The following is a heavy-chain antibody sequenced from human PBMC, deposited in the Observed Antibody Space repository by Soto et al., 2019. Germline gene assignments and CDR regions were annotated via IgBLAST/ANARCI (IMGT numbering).Heavy chain of an antibody. CDR2: ISGSGGST. V-gene: IGHV3-23*01. Sequence: GGSLRLSCAASGFTFSSYAMSWVRQAPGKGLEWVSAISGSGGSTYYADYVKGRFTISRDNSKNTLYLQMNSLRAEDTALYYCAKGRRYYGSGSYIDYWGQGTLVTVSS. D-gene: IGHD3-10*01. J-gene: IGHJ4*02. CDR1: GFTFSSYA. CDR3: AKGRRYYGSGSYIDY.